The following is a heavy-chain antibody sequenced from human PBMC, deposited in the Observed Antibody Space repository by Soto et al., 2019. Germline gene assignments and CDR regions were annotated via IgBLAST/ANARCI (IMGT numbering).Heavy chain of an antibody. CDR2: IQSGGTT. V-gene: IGHV3-66*01. D-gene: IGHD2-15*01. CDR1: GFTVSSKY. J-gene: IGHJ6*03. Sequence: GGSLRLSCAASGFTVSSKYMSWVRQAPGKGLERVSLIQSGGTTYYADSVKGRFTISRDSSKNMLHLQMDSLRAEDTAVYYCARDDILCSGGSCYGVPMAVWGKGTTVTVSS. CDR3: ARDDILCSGGSCYGVPMAV.